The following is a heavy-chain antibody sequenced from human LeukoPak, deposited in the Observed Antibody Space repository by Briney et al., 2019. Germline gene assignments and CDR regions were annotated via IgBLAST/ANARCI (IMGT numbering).Heavy chain of an antibody. J-gene: IGHJ5*02. V-gene: IGHV4-38-2*02. Sequence: SETLSLTCTVSGYSISSGYYWGWIRQPPGKGLEWIGSIYHSGSTYYNPSLKSRVTISVDTSKNQFSLQLTSVTAADTAVYYCARAYSSSWYFNWFDPWGQGTLVTVSS. CDR3: ARAYSSSWYFNWFDP. CDR2: IYHSGST. D-gene: IGHD6-13*01. CDR1: GYSISSGYY.